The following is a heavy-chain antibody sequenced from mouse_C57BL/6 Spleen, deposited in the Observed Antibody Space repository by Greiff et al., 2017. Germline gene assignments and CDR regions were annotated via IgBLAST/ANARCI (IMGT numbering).Heavy chain of an antibody. Sequence: EVKLVESGGGLVKPGGSLTLSCAASGFTFTGYGMHWVRQAPGKGLEWVAYISRGSSTIYYADTVKGRFTISRDKAKNTLFLQMTSLRSEDAAMYYCAIATVVAPLDYGGKGTTLTVP. J-gene: IGHJ2*01. CDR1: GFTFTGYG. CDR3: AIATVVAPLDY. V-gene: IGHV5-17*01. CDR2: ISRGSSTI. D-gene: IGHD1-1*02.